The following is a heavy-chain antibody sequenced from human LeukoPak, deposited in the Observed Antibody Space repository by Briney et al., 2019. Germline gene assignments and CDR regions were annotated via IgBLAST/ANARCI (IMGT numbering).Heavy chain of an antibody. Sequence: PSETLSLTCTVSGGSISSYYWSWIRQPPGKGLEWIGYIYTSGSTNYNPSLKSRVTISVDTSKNQFSLKLSSMTAADTAVYYCARLDYEYSSSPAGDYYYMDVWGKGTTVTVSS. CDR3: ARLDYEYSSSPAGDYYYMDV. J-gene: IGHJ6*03. V-gene: IGHV4-4*09. CDR2: IYTSGST. CDR1: GGSISSYY. D-gene: IGHD6-6*01.